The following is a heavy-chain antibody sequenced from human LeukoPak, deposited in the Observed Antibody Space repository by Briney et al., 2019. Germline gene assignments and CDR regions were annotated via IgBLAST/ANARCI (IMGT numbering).Heavy chain of an antibody. D-gene: IGHD3-22*01. CDR1: GYTFTSYG. J-gene: IGHJ6*02. CDR3: ARGIRGYGMDV. CDR2: ISAYNGNT. Sequence: ASVKVSCKASGYTFTSYGISWVRQAPGQGLEWMGWISAYNGNTNYAQKLQGRVTMTTDTSTSTAYMELRSLRSGDTAVYYCARGIRGYGMDVWGQGTTVTVSS. V-gene: IGHV1-18*01.